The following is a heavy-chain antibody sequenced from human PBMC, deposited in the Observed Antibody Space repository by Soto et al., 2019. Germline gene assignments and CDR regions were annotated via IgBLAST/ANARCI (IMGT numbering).Heavy chain of an antibody. CDR3: ARWWNDEEWVETMDV. D-gene: IGHD1-1*01. V-gene: IGHV3-33*01. J-gene: IGHJ6*01. CDR1: GFIFSDYG. CDR2: IYYDGSNE. Sequence: QVQLVESGGAVVQPGRSLRLACATSGFIFSDYGMHWVRQAPGKGLEWVAVIYYDGSNEHYSDSVRGRFTISRDNSKNILYLQMNSLRAEDTAIYYCARWWNDEEWVETMDVWGQGTTVTVSS.